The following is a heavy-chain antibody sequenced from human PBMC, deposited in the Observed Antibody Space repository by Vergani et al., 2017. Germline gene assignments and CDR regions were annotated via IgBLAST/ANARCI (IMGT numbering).Heavy chain of an antibody. J-gene: IGHJ6*02. D-gene: IGHD6-13*01. CDR3: ARDRRVRQEQLVRARGMDV. V-gene: IGHV4-30-4*01. Sequence: QVQLQESGPGLVKPSQTLSLTCTVSGGSISSGDYYWSWIRQPPGKGLEWIGYIYYSGSTYYNRSLKSRVTIAVDTSKNQFSLKLSSVTAGDTAVYYCARDRRVRQEQLVRARGMDVWGQGTTVTVSS. CDR2: IYYSGST. CDR1: GGSISSGDYY.